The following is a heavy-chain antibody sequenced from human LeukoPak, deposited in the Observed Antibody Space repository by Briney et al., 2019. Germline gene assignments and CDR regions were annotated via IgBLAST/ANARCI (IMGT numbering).Heavy chain of an antibody. CDR1: GYSFTTYW. V-gene: IGHV5-51*01. Sequence: GESLKISCKGSGYSFTTYWIGWVRQMPGKGPEYMGIIYPGDSETRYGPSFQGHVTISADKSISTAYLQWSGLWASDTAMYYCARRRYDILSGPTDAFDIWGQGAMVTVSS. J-gene: IGHJ3*02. D-gene: IGHD3-9*01. CDR3: ARRRYDILSGPTDAFDI. CDR2: IYPGDSET.